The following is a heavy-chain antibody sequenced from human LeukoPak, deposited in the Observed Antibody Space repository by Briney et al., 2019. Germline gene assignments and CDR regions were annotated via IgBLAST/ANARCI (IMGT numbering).Heavy chain of an antibody. CDR2: IRSTANGYAT. D-gene: IGHD3-10*01. Sequence: GGSLRLSCAASGFTFSGSALHWVRQASGKGLEWVGRIRSTANGYATAYAASVKGRFTISRDDSKNTAYLQMDSLKTEDTAVYYCTGNYYGSGSYADFDYWGQGTLVTVS. J-gene: IGHJ4*02. V-gene: IGHV3-73*01. CDR1: GFTFSGSA. CDR3: TGNYYGSGSYADFDY.